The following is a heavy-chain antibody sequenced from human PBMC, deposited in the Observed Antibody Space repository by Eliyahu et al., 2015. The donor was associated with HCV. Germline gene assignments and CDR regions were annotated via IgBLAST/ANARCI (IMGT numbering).Heavy chain of an antibody. CDR1: GGSIITNSHY. D-gene: IGHD3-3*01. V-gene: IGHV4-4*02. J-gene: IGHJ4*02. CDR3: ARWIFGLGFDY. CDR2: IHHSGTT. Sequence: QVQLXESSPGLVKPSXTLSLTCAVSGGSIITNSHYWTWVRQPPGTGLEWLGEIHHSGTTNYNPSLNSRVTMSVDKSINQFSLSLKPVTAADTAIYYCARWIFGLGFDYWGQGAQVTVSS.